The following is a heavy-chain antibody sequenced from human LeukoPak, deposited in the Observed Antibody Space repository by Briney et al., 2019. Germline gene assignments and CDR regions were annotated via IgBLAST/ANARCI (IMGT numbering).Heavy chain of an antibody. Sequence: GSLRLSCSASGFTFSSYWMHWVRQGPGKGVVWVSRISTDGSSTDYADSVKGRFTISRENAKNTLYLQMNSLRAEDTAVYYCARTRTLPIAGGFDTWGQGSLVTVSS. D-gene: IGHD3-16*01. CDR1: GFTFSSYW. J-gene: IGHJ5*02. V-gene: IGHV3-74*01. CDR3: ARTRTLPIAGGFDT. CDR2: ISTDGSST.